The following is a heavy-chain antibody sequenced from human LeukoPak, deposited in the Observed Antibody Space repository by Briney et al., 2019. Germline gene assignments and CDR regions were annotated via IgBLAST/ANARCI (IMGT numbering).Heavy chain of an antibody. CDR1: GFAFSSYW. Sequence: GGSLRLSCAASGFAFSSYWMSWVRQAPGRGLEWVANIKQDGSEKYYVDSVKGRVTISRDNAKNSLYLQMNSLRAEDTAVYYCGKDCSGGSCYDYWGQGTLVTVSS. CDR3: GKDCSGGSCYDY. J-gene: IGHJ4*02. D-gene: IGHD2-15*01. V-gene: IGHV3-7*01. CDR2: IKQDGSEK.